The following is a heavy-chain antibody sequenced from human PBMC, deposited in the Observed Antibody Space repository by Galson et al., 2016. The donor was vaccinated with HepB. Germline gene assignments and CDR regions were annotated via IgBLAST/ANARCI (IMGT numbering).Heavy chain of an antibody. CDR3: ATRWPEPR. D-gene: IGHD5-24*01. CDR1: DGSIATNTYY. J-gene: IGHJ1*01. V-gene: IGHV4-39*07. CDR2: IYYGESP. Sequence: SETLSLTCTVSDGSIATNTYYWGWIRQPPGRGLEWIGSIYYGESPSYTPSLKSRATISIDTSKTHFSLKLTSVTAADTAVYYCATRWPEPRWGRGTLVTVSS.